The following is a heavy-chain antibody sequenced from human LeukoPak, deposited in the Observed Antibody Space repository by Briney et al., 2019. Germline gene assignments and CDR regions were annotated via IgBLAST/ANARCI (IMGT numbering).Heavy chain of an antibody. Sequence: PSETLSLTCTVSGGSISSYYWSWIRQPPGKGLEWIGYIYYSGSTNYNPSLKSRVTISVDTSKNQFSLKLSSVTAADTAVYYCARGTRSYCSGGSCYLGWFDPWGQGTLVTVSS. V-gene: IGHV4-59*01. CDR3: ARGTRSYCSGGSCYLGWFDP. D-gene: IGHD2-15*01. J-gene: IGHJ5*02. CDR2: IYYSGST. CDR1: GGSISSYY.